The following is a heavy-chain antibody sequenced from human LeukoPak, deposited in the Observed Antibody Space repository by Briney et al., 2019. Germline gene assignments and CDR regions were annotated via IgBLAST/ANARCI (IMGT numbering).Heavy chain of an antibody. Sequence: GGSLRLSCAASGFTFSSYDVNWVRQAPGKGLEWVSYISSSGSTIYYADSVKGRFNISRDNAKNSLYLQMNSLRAEDTAVYYCAELGITMIGGVWGKGTTVTISS. V-gene: IGHV3-48*03. CDR3: AELGITMIGGV. CDR1: GFTFSSYD. D-gene: IGHD3-10*02. J-gene: IGHJ6*04. CDR2: ISSSGSTI.